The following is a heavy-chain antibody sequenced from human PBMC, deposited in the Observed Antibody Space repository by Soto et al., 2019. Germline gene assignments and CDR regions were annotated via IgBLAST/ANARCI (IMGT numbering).Heavy chain of an antibody. J-gene: IGHJ5*02. CDR3: ARSGYCSGGSCYWRWFDP. CDR2: ISAYNGNT. V-gene: IGHV1-18*01. Sequence: GASVKLSCKASAYTFTSYGISWVRQAPGQGLEWMGWISAYNGNTNYAQKHQGRVTMTTDTSTSTAYMELRSLRSDDTAVYYCARSGYCSGGSCYWRWFDPWGQGTLVTVSS. D-gene: IGHD2-15*01. CDR1: AYTFTSYG.